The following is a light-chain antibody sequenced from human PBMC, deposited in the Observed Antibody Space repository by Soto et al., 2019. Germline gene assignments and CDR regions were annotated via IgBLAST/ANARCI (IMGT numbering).Light chain of an antibody. Sequence: QSALTQPASVSGSPGQSITISCTGTSSDVGGYNYVSWYQQRPGKAPKLMIYGVTKRPSGVSSRFSGSRSGNTASLTISGLQAEDEAEYFCDSYTSSSTFVFGTGTKVTVL. J-gene: IGLJ1*01. CDR2: GVT. CDR3: DSYTSSSTFV. V-gene: IGLV2-14*01. CDR1: SSDVGGYNY.